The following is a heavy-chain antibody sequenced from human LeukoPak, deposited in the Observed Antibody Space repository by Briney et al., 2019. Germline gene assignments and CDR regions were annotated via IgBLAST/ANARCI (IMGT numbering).Heavy chain of an antibody. J-gene: IGHJ4*02. V-gene: IGHV1-69*04. D-gene: IGHD3-22*01. CDR3: ARYYDSSGYYYYY. CDR1: GGTFSSYA. Sequence: GASVKVSCKASGGTFSSYAISWVRQAPGQGLEWMGRIIPILGIANYAQKFQGRVTITADKSTSTAYMELSSLRSEDTAVYYCARYYDSSGYYYYYWGQGTLVTVSS. CDR2: IIPILGIA.